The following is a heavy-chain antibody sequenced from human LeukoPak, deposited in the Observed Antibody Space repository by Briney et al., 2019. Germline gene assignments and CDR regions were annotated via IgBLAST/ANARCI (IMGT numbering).Heavy chain of an antibody. J-gene: IGHJ4*02. CDR1: GFTFSSYG. Sequence: GGSLRLSCAASGFTFSSYGMHWVRQAPGKGLEWVAVIWYDGSNKYYADSVKGRFTISRDNSKNTLYLQMNSLRAGDTAVYYCAREGLLWFGELSGFDYWGQGTLVTVSS. CDR2: IWYDGSNK. V-gene: IGHV3-33*01. CDR3: AREGLLWFGELSGFDY. D-gene: IGHD3-10*01.